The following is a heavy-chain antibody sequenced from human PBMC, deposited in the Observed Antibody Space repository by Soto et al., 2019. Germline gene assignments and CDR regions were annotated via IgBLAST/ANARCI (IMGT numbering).Heavy chain of an antibody. V-gene: IGHV3-30*03. J-gene: IGHJ4*02. CDR2: ISYDGSNK. CDR3: ALGSWRPESYFDY. D-gene: IGHD5-12*01. Sequence: PGGSLRLSCAASGFTFSSYGMHWVRQAPGKGLEWVAVISYDGSNKYYADSVKGRFTISRDNSKNTLYLQMNSLRAEDTAVYYCALGSWRPESYFDYWGQGTLVTVSS. CDR1: GFTFSSYG.